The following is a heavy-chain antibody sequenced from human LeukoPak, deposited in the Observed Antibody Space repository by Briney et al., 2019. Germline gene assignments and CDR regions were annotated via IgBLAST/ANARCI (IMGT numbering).Heavy chain of an antibody. CDR2: ISGSAGYT. Sequence: GGSLRLSCAASGFPLRSYSLSWARQAPGKGLEWVSAISGSAGYTYYADSVKGRFTISRDISKNTLYLQMISLRADDTAVYYCAKEYSGYDFDYWGQGTLVTVSS. J-gene: IGHJ4*02. D-gene: IGHD5-12*01. V-gene: IGHV3-23*01. CDR1: GFPLRSYS. CDR3: AKEYSGYDFDY.